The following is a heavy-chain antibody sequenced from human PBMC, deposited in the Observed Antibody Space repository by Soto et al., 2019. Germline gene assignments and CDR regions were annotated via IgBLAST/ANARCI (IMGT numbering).Heavy chain of an antibody. CDR1: GFTFNSYA. CDR3: ARKYFYDSSGYYSTAFDL. Sequence: QVQLVESGGGVVQPGRSLRLSCAASGFTFNSYAMHWVRQAPGKGLEWVALISYDGSNKYYANSVKGRFTISRDTSKNTLYLQMNSLRAEDTAVFYCARKYFYDSSGYYSTAFDLWGRGTLVTVSS. D-gene: IGHD3-22*01. J-gene: IGHJ2*01. CDR2: ISYDGSNK. V-gene: IGHV3-30-3*01.